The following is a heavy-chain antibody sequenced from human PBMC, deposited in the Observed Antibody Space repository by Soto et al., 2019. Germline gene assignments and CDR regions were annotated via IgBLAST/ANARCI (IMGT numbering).Heavy chain of an antibody. Sequence: PSETLSLTCTVSGGSISSGGYYWSRIGQHPGKGLEWIGYIYYSGSTYYTPSLKGRDTISVDTSKNQFSLKLSSVTAADTAVYYCARESGGVTYYDFWSGPPTDYYMDVWGKGTTVTVSS. CDR3: ARESGGVTYYDFWSGPPTDYYMDV. D-gene: IGHD3-3*01. CDR1: GGSISSGGYY. CDR2: IYYSGST. V-gene: IGHV4-31*03. J-gene: IGHJ6*03.